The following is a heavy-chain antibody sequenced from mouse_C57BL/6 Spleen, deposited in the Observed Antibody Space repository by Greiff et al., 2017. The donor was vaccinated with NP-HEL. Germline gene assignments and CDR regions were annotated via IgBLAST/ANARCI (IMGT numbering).Heavy chain of an antibody. CDR3: ARSSPYYGNPCDV. J-gene: IGHJ1*03. D-gene: IGHD2-10*01. V-gene: IGHV1-54*01. CDR1: GYAFTNYL. CDR2: INPGSGGT. Sequence: QVQLKESGAELVRPGTSVKVSCKASGYAFTNYLIEWVKQRPGQGLEWIGVINPGSGGTNYNEKFKGKATLTADKSSSTAYMQLSSLTSEDSAVYFCARSSPYYGNPCDVWGTGTTVTVSS.